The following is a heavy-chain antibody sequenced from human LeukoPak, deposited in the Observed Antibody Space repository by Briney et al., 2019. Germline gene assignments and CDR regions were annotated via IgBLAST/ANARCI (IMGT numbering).Heavy chain of an antibody. Sequence: PGRSLRLSCAASGFTFSSYGMHWVRQAPGKGLEWVAVIWYDGSNKYYADSVKGRFTISRDNSRNTLYLQMTSLRADHTAVYYCATGADSSGWYRFFDWFDPWGQGTLVTVSS. V-gene: IGHV3-33*01. CDR1: GFTFSSYG. CDR3: ATGADSSGWYRFFDWFDP. J-gene: IGHJ5*02. CDR2: IWYDGSNK. D-gene: IGHD6-19*01.